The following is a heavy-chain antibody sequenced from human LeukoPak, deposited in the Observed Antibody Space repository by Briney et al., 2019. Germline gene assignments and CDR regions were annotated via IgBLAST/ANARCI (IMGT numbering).Heavy chain of an antibody. V-gene: IGHV5-51*01. CDR2: IYPGDSDT. J-gene: IGHJ6*03. Sequence: GESLKISCKGSGYSFTSYWIGWVRQMPGKGLEGMGIIYPGDSDTRYSPSFQGQVTISADKSISTAYLQWSSLKASDTAMYYCARHVSIVATTPYYYYMDVWGKGTTVTVS. D-gene: IGHD5-12*01. CDR1: GYSFTSYW. CDR3: ARHVSIVATTPYYYYMDV.